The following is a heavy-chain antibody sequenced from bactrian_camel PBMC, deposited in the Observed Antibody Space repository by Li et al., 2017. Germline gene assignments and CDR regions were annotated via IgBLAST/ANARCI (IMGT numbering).Heavy chain of an antibody. V-gene: IGHV3S56*01. J-gene: IGHJ4*01. CDR1: GFSYGNHC. CDR3: TWCGH. CDR2: IDDWGTT. D-gene: IGHD7*01. Sequence: HVQLVESGGGRVQAGESLRLSCVQSGFSYGNHCVGWWRQYPGQKREALAAIDDWGTTTYTDFVKGRFTISQDIAKNTLYLQMNGLKTEDTAVYYCTWCGHWGQGTQVTVS.